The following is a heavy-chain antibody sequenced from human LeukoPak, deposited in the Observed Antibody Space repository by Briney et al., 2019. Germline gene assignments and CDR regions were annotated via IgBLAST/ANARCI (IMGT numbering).Heavy chain of an antibody. Sequence: PSETLSLTCAVSGYTSGYQWGWIRQPPGKGLEWIGSLHHSGTTYYNPSLKSRVTMSVDTSKKQFSLNLSSVTAADTAMYYCARVPGAYFFDYWVQGILVTVSS. CDR1: GYTSGYQ. V-gene: IGHV4-38-2*01. CDR2: LHHSGTT. CDR3: ARVPGAYFFDY. D-gene: IGHD2-2*01. J-gene: IGHJ4*02.